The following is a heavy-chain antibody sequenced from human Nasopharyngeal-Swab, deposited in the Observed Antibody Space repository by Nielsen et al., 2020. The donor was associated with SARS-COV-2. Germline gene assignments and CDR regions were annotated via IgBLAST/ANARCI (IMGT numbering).Heavy chain of an antibody. V-gene: IGHV3-64*01. J-gene: IGHJ4*02. Sequence: GESLKISCAASGFTFSSYAMHWVRQAPGKGLEYVSAISSNGGSTYYANSVKGRFTISRDNSKNTLYLQMGSLRAEDMAVYYCASHSSSWDYWGQGTLVTVSS. D-gene: IGHD6-13*01. CDR2: ISSNGGST. CDR3: ASHSSSWDY. CDR1: GFTFSSYA.